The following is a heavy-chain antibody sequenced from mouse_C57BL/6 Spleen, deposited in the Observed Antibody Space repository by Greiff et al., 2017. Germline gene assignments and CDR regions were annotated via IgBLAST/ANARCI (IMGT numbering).Heavy chain of an antibody. Sequence: VQLQQSGAELARPGASVKMSCKASGYTFTSYTMHWVKQRPGQGLEWIGYINPSRGYTKYNQKFKDKATLTADKSSSTAYMQLSSLTSEYSAVYYCARHYGSSYLFDVWGRGTTVTVSS. CDR2: INPSRGYT. J-gene: IGHJ1*03. D-gene: IGHD1-1*01. CDR3: ARHYGSSYLFDV. CDR1: GYTFTSYT. V-gene: IGHV1-4*01.